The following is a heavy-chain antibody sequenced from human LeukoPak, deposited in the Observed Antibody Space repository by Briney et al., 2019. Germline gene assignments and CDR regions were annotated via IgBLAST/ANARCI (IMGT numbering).Heavy chain of an antibody. D-gene: IGHD3-22*01. J-gene: IGHJ3*02. CDR3: ARFAPTPDYYDSSAHGAFDI. CDR1: GGSISSYY. V-gene: IGHV4-59*01. Sequence: SETLSLTCTVSGGSISSYYWSWIRQLPGKGLEWIGYIYYSGSTTYNPSLKSRVTISVDTSKNQFSLKLSSVIAADTAVYYCARFAPTPDYYDSSAHGAFDIWGQGTMVTVSS. CDR2: IYYSGST.